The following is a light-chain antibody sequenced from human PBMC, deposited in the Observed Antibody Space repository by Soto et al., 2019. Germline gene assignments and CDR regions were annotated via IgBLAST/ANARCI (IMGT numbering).Light chain of an antibody. CDR3: SSYTSSSTRV. J-gene: IGLJ3*02. V-gene: IGLV2-14*01. Sequence: QSVLTQPASVSGSPGQSITISCTGTSSEVGGYNYVSWYQQHPGKAPKLMIYEVSNRPSGVSTRFSGSMSGNTASLTISGLQAEDEADYYCSSYTSSSTRVFGGGTKVTVL. CDR2: EVS. CDR1: SSEVGGYNY.